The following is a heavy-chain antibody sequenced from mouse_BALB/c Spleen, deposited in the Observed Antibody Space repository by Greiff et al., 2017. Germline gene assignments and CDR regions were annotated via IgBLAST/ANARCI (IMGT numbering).Heavy chain of an antibody. J-gene: IGHJ3*01. CDR3: ARHWDYDYDWFAY. CDR2: ISSGGSYT. D-gene: IGHD2-4*01. Sequence: EVKLMESGGDLVKPGGSLKLSCAASGFTFSSYGMSWVRQTPDKRLEWVATISSGGSYTYYPDSVKGRFTISRDNAKNTLYLQMSSLKSEDTAMYYCARHWDYDYDWFAYWGQGTLVTVSA. V-gene: IGHV5-6*01. CDR1: GFTFSSYG.